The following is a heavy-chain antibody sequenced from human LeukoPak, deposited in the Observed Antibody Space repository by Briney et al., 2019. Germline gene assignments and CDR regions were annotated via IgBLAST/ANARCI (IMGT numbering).Heavy chain of an antibody. CDR1: GYTLTSYA. J-gene: IGHJ4*02. CDR3: ARDGANTFGGVIVTQNFDY. D-gene: IGHD3-16*02. CDR2: INTNTGNP. V-gene: IGHV7-4-1*02. Sequence: ASVKVSCKASGYTLTSYAMNWVRQAPGQGLEWMGWINTNTGNPMYAQGFTGRFVFSLDTSVNTAYLQISSLKAEDTAVYYCARDGANTFGGVIVTQNFDYWGQGTLVTVSS.